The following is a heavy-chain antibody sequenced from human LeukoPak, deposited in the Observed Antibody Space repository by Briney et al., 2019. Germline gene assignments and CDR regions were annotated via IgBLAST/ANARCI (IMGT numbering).Heavy chain of an antibody. V-gene: IGHV4-61*02. D-gene: IGHD6-6*01. CDR2: IYTSGGT. J-gene: IGHJ6*02. CDR3: ARNIAARTDYYYGMDV. CDR1: GGSISSGSYY. Sequence: SQTLSLTCTVSGGSISSGSYYWSWIRQPAGKGLEWIGRIYTSGGTNYNPSPKSRVTISVDTSKNQFSLKLSSVTAADTAVYYCARNIAARTDYYYGMDVWGQGTTVTVSS.